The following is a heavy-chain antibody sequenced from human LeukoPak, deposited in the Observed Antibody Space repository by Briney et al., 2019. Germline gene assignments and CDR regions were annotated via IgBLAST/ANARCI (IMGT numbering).Heavy chain of an antibody. D-gene: IGHD6-13*01. V-gene: IGHV4-59*08. CDR3: ARARKSSSWPLDY. CDR1: GGSISSYY. J-gene: IGHJ4*02. Sequence: SEALSLTCTVSGGSISSYYWSWIRQPPGKGLEWIGYIYYSGSTNYNPSLKSRVTISVDTSKNQFSLKLSSVTAADTAVYYCARARKSSSWPLDYWGQGTLVTVSS. CDR2: IYYSGST.